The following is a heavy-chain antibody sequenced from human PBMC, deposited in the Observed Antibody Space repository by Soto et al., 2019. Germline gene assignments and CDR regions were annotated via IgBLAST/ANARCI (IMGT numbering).Heavy chain of an antibody. CDR2: MFYSGST. D-gene: IGHD3-3*01. V-gene: IGHV4-59*01. CDR3: AREDDFWSGYLAY. J-gene: IGHJ4*02. Sequence: PSETLSLTCTVSGCSINNYYWSWIRQPPGKGLELIAYMFYSGSTNYNPSLKSRVTISVDTSKNQFSLKLRSVTAADTAVYYCAREDDFWSGYLAYWGQGTLVTVSS. CDR1: GCSINNYY.